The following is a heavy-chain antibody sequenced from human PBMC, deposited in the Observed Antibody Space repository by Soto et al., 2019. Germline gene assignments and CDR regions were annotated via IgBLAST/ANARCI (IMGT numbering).Heavy chain of an antibody. D-gene: IGHD1-26*01. CDR2: IGTAGDT. CDR3: ARAGGVVGAYGMDV. CDR1: GFTFSSYD. Sequence: EVQLVESGGGLVQPGGSLRLSCAASGFTFSSYDMHWVRQATGKGLEWVSAIGTAGDTYYPGSVKGRFTISRENAKNSLELQMNSLRAGDTAVYYCARAGGVVGAYGMDVWGQGTTVTVSS. J-gene: IGHJ6*02. V-gene: IGHV3-13*04.